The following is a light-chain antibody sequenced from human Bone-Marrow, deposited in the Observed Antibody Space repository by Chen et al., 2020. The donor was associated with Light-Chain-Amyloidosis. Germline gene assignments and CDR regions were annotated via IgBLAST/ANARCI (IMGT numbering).Light chain of an antibody. CDR2: DDS. CDR1: NIGSTS. J-gene: IGLJ3*02. V-gene: IGLV3-21*02. CDR3: QVWDSSRDRPV. Sequence: SYVLTQPSSVSVAPGQTATLACGGNNIGSTSVHWYQQTPGQAPLLVVYDDSDRPSGIPERLCGSNSGNTATLTISRVEAGEGADYYCQVWDSSRDRPVFGGGTKLTVL.